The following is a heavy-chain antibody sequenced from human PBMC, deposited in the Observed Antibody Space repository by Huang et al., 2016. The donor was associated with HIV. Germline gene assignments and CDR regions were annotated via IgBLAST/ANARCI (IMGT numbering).Heavy chain of an antibody. CDR3: AKGEHYDTSGPPSYHYGMDV. V-gene: IGHV3-21*01. D-gene: IGHD3-22*01. Sequence: EVQLVESGGGLVKPGGSLRLSCAASGFTFSSYSMNWVRQAPGKGLEWGASISSSSTYIYYADSMKGRFTISRDNAKNSLYLQMNSLRAEDTAVYYCAKGEHYDTSGPPSYHYGMDVWGQGTTVTVSS. CDR1: GFTFSSYS. CDR2: ISSSSTYI. J-gene: IGHJ6*02.